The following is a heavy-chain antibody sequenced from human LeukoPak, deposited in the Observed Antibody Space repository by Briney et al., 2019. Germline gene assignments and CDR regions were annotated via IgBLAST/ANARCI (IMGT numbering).Heavy chain of an antibody. CDR3: ARGGLKYYTQGRLDF. J-gene: IGHJ4*02. Sequence: ASVKVSCKASGYSFTTYGINWVRQAPGQGLEWMGWITGYNGKTQYAHNFEGRVTMTTDTSTTTAYMELRSLRSDDTAVYYCARGGLKYYTQGRLDFWGQGTLVTVSS. V-gene: IGHV1-18*01. D-gene: IGHD3-3*01. CDR1: GYSFTTYG. CDR2: ITGYNGKT.